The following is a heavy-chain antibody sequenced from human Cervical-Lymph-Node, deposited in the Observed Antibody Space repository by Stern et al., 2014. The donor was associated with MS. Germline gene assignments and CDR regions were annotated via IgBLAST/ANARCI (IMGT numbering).Heavy chain of an antibody. CDR3: VARSNV. CDR1: GVSIKNDSFF. Sequence: QLQLQESGPGLVRPSQTLSLNCSVSGVSIKNDSFFWSWIRQRPGKGLEWIGYIYYSGDTRYNPSLKSRVTISVDTSKNQYFLRLTSLTASDTALYYCVARSNVWGRGTLVTVST. J-gene: IGHJ4*02. CDR2: IYYSGDT. V-gene: IGHV4-31*03.